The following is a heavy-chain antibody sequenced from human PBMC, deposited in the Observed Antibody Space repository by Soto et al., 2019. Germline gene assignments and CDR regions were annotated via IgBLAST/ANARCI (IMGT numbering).Heavy chain of an antibody. V-gene: IGHV4-34*01. CDR3: ARNRAQIAAAGKYYYYGMDV. D-gene: IGHD6-13*01. J-gene: IGHJ6*02. CDR1: GGSFSGYY. Sequence: PSETLSLTYAVYGGSFSGYYWSWIRQPPGKGLEWIGEINHSGSTNYNPSLKSRVTISVDTSKNQFSLKLSSVTAADTAVYYCARNRAQIAAAGKYYYYGMDVWGQGTTVTVSS. CDR2: INHSGST.